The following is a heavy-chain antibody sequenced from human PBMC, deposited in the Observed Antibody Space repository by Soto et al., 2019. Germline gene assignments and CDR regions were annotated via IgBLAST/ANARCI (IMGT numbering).Heavy chain of an antibody. Sequence: SETLSLTCTVSGGSISSSSYYWGWIRQPPGKGLEWIGSIYYSGSTYYNPSLKSRVTISVDTSKNQFSLKLSSVTAADTAVYYCARHFLRGVGATTRYYFDYWGQGTLVTASS. J-gene: IGHJ4*02. CDR1: GGSISSSSYY. V-gene: IGHV4-39*01. CDR2: IYYSGST. CDR3: ARHFLRGVGATTRYYFDY. D-gene: IGHD1-26*01.